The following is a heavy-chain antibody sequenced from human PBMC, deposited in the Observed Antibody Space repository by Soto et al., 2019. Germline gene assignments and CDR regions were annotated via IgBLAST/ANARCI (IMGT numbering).Heavy chain of an antibody. J-gene: IGHJ4*01. CDR1: GGSISSGGYY. V-gene: IGHV4-31*03. CDR2: IYYGGST. CDR3: ARTLPL. Sequence: QVQLQESGPGLVKPSQTLSLTCTVSGGSISSGGYYWSWIRQHPGKGLEWIGYIYYGGSTYYNPSLKSRFTVSVYTSKNHFSLNLISVNASDAAVYYCARTLPLWCHETLVTVTS.